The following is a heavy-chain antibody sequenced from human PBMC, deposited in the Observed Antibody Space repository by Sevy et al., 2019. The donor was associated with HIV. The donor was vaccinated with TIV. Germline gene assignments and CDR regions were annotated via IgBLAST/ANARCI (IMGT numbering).Heavy chain of an antibody. V-gene: IGHV4-59*01. D-gene: IGHD1-7*01. CDR1: GGSISSYY. CDR2: IYYSGST. CDR3: ARVSRYNWNYAGTHDWFDP. Sequence: SETLSLTCTVSGGSISSYYWSWIRQPPGKGLEWIGYIYYSGSTNYNPSRKSRVTISVDTSKNQFSLKLSSVTAADTAVYYCARVSRYNWNYAGTHDWFDPWGQGTLVTVSS. J-gene: IGHJ5*02.